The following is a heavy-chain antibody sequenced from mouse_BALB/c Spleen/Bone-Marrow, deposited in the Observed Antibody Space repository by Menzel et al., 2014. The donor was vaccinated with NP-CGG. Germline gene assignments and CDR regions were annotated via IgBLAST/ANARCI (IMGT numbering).Heavy chain of an antibody. J-gene: IGHJ3*01. D-gene: IGHD1-1*01. CDR2: ISSGGST. V-gene: IGHV5-6-5*01. CDR1: GFTFSSYA. CDR3: ARWYYGSGFAY. Sequence: EVQLVESGGGLVKPGGSLKLSCAASGFTFSSYAMSWVRQTPEKRLEWVASISSGGSTYYPDSVKGRFTISRDNARNILYLQMSSLRPEDTAMYYCARWYYGSGFAYWGQGTLVTVSA.